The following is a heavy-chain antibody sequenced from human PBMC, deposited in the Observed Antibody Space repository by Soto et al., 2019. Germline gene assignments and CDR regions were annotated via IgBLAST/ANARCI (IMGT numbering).Heavy chain of an antibody. CDR1: GYSFSTYE. CDR2: DSAYRGYT. Sequence: QVQLVQSAAEVKKPGASVKVSCKASGYSFSTYEINWLRQAPGQGLEWMGWDSAYRGYTDYAEKFQDRVTMTTDTSTSTAYMELRSLRYDDTAVYYCAREVGDESITYNDAFDICGQGTMVTFS. CDR3: AREVGDESITYNDAFDI. J-gene: IGHJ3*02. V-gene: IGHV1-18*01. D-gene: IGHD3-10*01.